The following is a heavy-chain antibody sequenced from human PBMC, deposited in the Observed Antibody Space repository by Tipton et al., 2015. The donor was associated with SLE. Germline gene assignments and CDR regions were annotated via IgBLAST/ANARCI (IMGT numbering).Heavy chain of an antibody. CDR2: IYYSGST. J-gene: IGHJ5*02. CDR3: ARHGAVLGWFDP. Sequence: GLVKPSETLSLTCTVSGGSISSYYWSWIRQPPGKGLEWIGYIYYSGSTNYNPSLKSRVTISVDTSKNQSSLKLSSVTAADTAVYYCARHGAVLGWFDPWGQGTLVTVSS. CDR1: GGSISSYY. V-gene: IGHV4-59*08. D-gene: IGHD1-1*01.